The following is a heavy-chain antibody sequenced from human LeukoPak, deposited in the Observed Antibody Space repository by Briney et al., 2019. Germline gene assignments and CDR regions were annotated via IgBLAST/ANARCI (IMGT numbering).Heavy chain of an antibody. CDR3: ARVRYCSSTSCNYPFDY. CDR1: GFTFSSYG. D-gene: IGHD2-2*01. J-gene: IGHJ4*02. CDR2: ISYDGSNK. V-gene: IGHV3-30*19. Sequence: GGSLRLSCAASGFTFSSYGMHWVRQAPGKGLEWVAVISYDGSNKYYADSVKGRFTISRDNSKNTLYLQMNSLRAEDTAVYYCARVRYCSSTSCNYPFDYWGQGTLVTVSS.